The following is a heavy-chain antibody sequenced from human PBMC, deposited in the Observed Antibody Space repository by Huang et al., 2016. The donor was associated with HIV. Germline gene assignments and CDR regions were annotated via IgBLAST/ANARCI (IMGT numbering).Heavy chain of an antibody. Sequence: EVQLVDSGGGVVQPGGSLRLSCTVSGFTFNNYWMHWARQVPGKGLVWGARIKGVVNVTSYVDSVKGRFTISRDNAKNTLLLQMNSLRDEDTGIYYCARDSGPWLADVFDIWGQGTSVIVS. J-gene: IGHJ3*02. CDR3: ARDSGPWLADVFDI. CDR2: IKGVVNVT. CDR1: GFTFNNYW. D-gene: IGHD6-19*01. V-gene: IGHV3-74*01.